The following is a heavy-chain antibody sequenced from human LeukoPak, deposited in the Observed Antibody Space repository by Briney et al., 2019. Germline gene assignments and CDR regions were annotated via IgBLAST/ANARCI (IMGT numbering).Heavy chain of an antibody. D-gene: IGHD2-2*01. Sequence: GGSLRLSCAASGFTFSSYSMNWVRQAPGKGLEWVSSISSSSSYIYYADSVKGRFTISRDNAKNSLYLQMNSLRAEDTAVYYCARGRRRTDIVVVPAANDYWGQGTLATVSS. J-gene: IGHJ4*02. CDR2: ISSSSSYI. V-gene: IGHV3-21*01. CDR1: GFTFSSYS. CDR3: ARGRRRTDIVVVPAANDY.